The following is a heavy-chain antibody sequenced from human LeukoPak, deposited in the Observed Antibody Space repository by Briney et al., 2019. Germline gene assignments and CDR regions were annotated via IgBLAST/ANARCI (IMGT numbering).Heavy chain of an antibody. V-gene: IGHV3-48*03. D-gene: IGHD2-15*01. J-gene: IGHJ6*02. CDR3: ARDRIVVVGDYYYYGMDV. CDR2: ISGSGSTI. CDR1: GFTFGSKE. Sequence: GGSLRLSCAASGFTFGSKEINWFGKAPGKGLDWFYKISGSGSTIYYADSVKGRFTISRDNAKNSLYLQMNSLRAEDTAVYYCARDRIVVVGDYYYYGMDVWGQGTTVTVSS.